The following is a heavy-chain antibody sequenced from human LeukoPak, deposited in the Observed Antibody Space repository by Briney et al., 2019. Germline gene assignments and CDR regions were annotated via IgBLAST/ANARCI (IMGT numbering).Heavy chain of an antibody. J-gene: IGHJ4*02. D-gene: IGHD2-2*01. CDR3: AREMVRKLYCSRTRCAWRYFDY. Sequence: ASVKVSCKASGYTFTSYGISWVRQAPGQGLEWMGWISAYNGNTNYAQKLQGRVTMTTDTSTSTAYMELRSLRSDDTAVYYCAREMVRKLYCSRTRCAWRYFDYWGQGTLVTVSA. V-gene: IGHV1-18*01. CDR2: ISAYNGNT. CDR1: GYTFTSYG.